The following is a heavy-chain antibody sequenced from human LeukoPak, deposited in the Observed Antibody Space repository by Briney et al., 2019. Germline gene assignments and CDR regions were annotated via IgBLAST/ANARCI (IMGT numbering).Heavy chain of an antibody. J-gene: IGHJ5*02. CDR2: IYHSGKA. CDR3: ARGYGDYRP. Sequence: PSETLSLTCAVSGGSITSTNWWTWVRQSPGKGLEWIGEIYHSGKANYNPSLKSRVTISVDKFKNKLSPNITSVTAPDTRLYYSARGYGDYRPGGQGTRITVTA. CDR1: GGSITSTNW. D-gene: IGHD4-17*01. V-gene: IGHV4-4*02.